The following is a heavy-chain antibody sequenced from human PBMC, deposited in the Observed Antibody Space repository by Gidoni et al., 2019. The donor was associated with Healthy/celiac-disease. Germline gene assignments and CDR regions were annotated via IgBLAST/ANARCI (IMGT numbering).Heavy chain of an antibody. J-gene: IGHJ4*02. D-gene: IGHD5-18*01. V-gene: IGHV3-23*01. Sequence: EVQLLESGGGLVQPGGSLRLSCAASGCTFSSYAMSWVRQAPGKGLEWVSAISGSGGSTYYADSVKGRFTISRDNSKNTLYLQMNSLRAEDTAVYYCATSGYSYGAFDYWGQGTLVTVSS. CDR3: ATSGYSYGAFDY. CDR1: GCTFSSYA. CDR2: ISGSGGST.